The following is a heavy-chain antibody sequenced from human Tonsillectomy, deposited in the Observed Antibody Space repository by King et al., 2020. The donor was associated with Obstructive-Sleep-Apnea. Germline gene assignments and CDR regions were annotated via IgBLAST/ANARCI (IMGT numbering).Heavy chain of an antibody. CDR2: IRYDGSNK. D-gene: IGHD1-26*01. CDR1: GFTLSSYA. J-gene: IGHJ4*02. CDR3: AKDRLMEIVGATWAGCYLDY. V-gene: IGHV3-30*02. Sequence: QLVQSGGGVVQPGGSLRLSCAASGFTLSSYAMHWVRQAPGKGLEWVAFIRYDGSNKYYADSVKGRFTISRDNSKNTLYLQMNSLRAEDTAVYYCAKDRLMEIVGATWAGCYLDYWGQGTLVTVSS.